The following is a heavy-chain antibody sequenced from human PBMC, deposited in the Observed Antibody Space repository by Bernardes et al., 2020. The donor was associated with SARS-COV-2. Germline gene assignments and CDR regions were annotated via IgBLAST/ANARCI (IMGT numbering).Heavy chain of an antibody. V-gene: IGHV4-4*07. CDR1: GASISTYS. CDR3: ARGVSASHLLYFFDS. J-gene: IGHJ4*02. Sequence: SETLSLTCTVSGASISTYSWNWIRRPAGEGLEWIGRFSLDGSTNYSPSLKSRVTMSFDTSKSQFSLTLSSVTAADTAIYYCARGVSASHLLYFFDSWGQGTLVKVSS. CDR2: FSLDGST. D-gene: IGHD2-15*01.